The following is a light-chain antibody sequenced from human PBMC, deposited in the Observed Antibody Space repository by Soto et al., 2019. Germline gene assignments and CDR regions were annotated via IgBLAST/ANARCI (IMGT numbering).Light chain of an antibody. CDR3: QAWDSNVV. J-gene: IGLJ2*01. Sequence: SYELTQPPSVSVSPGQTASMTCSGDKLGGKYVCWYQQKPGQSPVLVIYDDSKRPSGIPERFSGSNSGNTATLTISGTQAMDEADYYCQAWDSNVVFGGGTKLTVL. V-gene: IGLV3-1*01. CDR1: KLGGKY. CDR2: DDS.